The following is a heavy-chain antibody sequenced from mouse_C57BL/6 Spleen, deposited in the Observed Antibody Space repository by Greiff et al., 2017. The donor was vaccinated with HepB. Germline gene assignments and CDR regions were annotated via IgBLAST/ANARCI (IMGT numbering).Heavy chain of an antibody. J-gene: IGHJ4*01. Sequence: EVKVVESGGGLVKPGGSLKLSCAASGFTFSDYGMHWVRQAPEKGLEWVAYISSGRSTIYYADTVKGRFTISRDNAKNTLFLQMTCLRSEDTAMYYCARILNSYYAMDYWGQGTSVTVSS. CDR3: ARILNSYYAMDY. V-gene: IGHV5-17*01. CDR2: ISSGRSTI. CDR1: GFTFSDYG. D-gene: IGHD1-3*01.